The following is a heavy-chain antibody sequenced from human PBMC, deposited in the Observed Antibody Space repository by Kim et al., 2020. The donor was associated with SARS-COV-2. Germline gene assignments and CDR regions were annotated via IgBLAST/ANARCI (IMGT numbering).Heavy chain of an antibody. CDR1: GFTVGSNH. D-gene: IGHD1-20*01. J-gene: IGHJ3*02. Sequence: GGSLRLSCAGSGFTVGSNHMNWVRQAPGKGLEWVSVIESDGNSFYSDSVKDRFTISRDNSKNTLYLQMNSLRGDDTAVYCCARDLRRRIDNNWHIDAFD. CDR3: ARDLRRRIDNNWHIDAFD. V-gene: IGHV3-66*01. CDR2: IESDGNS.